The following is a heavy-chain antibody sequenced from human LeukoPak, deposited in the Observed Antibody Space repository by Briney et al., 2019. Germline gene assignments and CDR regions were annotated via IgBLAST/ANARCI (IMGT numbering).Heavy chain of an antibody. J-gene: IGHJ5*02. CDR2: ISGSGGST. Sequence: GGSLRLSCAASGFTFSSYSMNWVRQAPGKGLEWVSAISGSGGSTYYADSVKGRFTISRDNSKNTLYLQMNSLRAEDTAVYYCAKDQPLVKPLRFLEWSPGPWGQGTLVTVSS. D-gene: IGHD3-3*01. CDR1: GFTFSSYS. CDR3: AKDQPLVKPLRFLEWSPGP. V-gene: IGHV3-23*01.